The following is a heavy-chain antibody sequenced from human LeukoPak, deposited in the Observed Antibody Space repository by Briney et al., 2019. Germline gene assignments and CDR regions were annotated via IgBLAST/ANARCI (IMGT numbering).Heavy chain of an antibody. D-gene: IGHD7-27*01. J-gene: IGHJ4*02. CDR2: INSGGDIK. V-gene: IGHV3-48*02. CDR1: GPIRSSDG. CDR3: ARGRDWGLDY. Sequence: GGSLRLSCAVSGPIRSSDGFDWVRQAPRQGLEWVSFINSGGDIKWYADSVKGRFSVSRDEAKKSVYLQMDSLRDEDTAVYYWARGRDWGLDYWGQGTVVTVSS.